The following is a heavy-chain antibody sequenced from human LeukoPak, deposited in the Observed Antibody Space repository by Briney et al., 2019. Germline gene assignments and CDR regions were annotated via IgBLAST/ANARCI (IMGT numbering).Heavy chain of an antibody. CDR3: ARARAATRYRSGGSCYSDFDY. D-gene: IGHD2-15*01. CDR2: MNPNSGNT. J-gene: IGHJ4*02. CDR1: GYTFTSYD. Sequence: GASVKVSCKASGYTFTSYDINWVRQATGQGLEWMGWMNPNSGNTGYAQKFQGRVTMTRNTSISTAYMELSSLRSEDTAVYYCARARAATRYRSGGSCYSDFDYWGQGTLVTVSS. V-gene: IGHV1-8*01.